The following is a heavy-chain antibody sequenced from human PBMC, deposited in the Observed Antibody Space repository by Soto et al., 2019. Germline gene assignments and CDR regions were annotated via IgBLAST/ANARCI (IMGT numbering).Heavy chain of an antibody. CDR3: ARQMSPREYYFDY. J-gene: IGHJ4*02. D-gene: IGHD3-10*01. Sequence: KVSCKASGGTFSSYTISWVRQAPGQGLEWMGIIYPGDSDTRYSPSFQGQVTISADKSISTAYLQWSSLKASDTAMYYCARQMSPREYYFDYWGQGTLVTVSS. CDR1: GGTFSSYT. V-gene: IGHV5-51*01. CDR2: IYPGDSDT.